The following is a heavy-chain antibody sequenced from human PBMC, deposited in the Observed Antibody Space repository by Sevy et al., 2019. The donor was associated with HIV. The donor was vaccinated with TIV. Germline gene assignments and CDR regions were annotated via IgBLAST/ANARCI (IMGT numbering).Heavy chain of an antibody. Sequence: GGSLRLSCAASGFTFSTYSMSWIRQTPGKGLEWVSTFSFVCGKINYEDSVKGRFTISRDDSRNTFYLQMNSLRAEDTAIYYCAREGCTKPHDYWGQGTVVTVSS. D-gene: IGHD2-8*01. CDR3: AREGCTKPHDY. J-gene: IGHJ4*02. CDR2: FSFVCGKI. CDR1: GFTFSTYS. V-gene: IGHV3-23*01.